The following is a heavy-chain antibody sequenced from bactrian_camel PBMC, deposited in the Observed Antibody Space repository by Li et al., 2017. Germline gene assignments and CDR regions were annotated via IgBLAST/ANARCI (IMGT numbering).Heavy chain of an antibody. D-gene: IGHD2*01. CDR3: MADVLVVAGKPSVPPREY. J-gene: IGHJ4*01. CDR2: TESDGET. CDR1: GYSVSTYW. V-gene: IGHV3S53*01. Sequence: VQLVESGGGSVQAGGSLRLSCAASGYSVSTYWMGWFCQAPGTEREGEREWVAITESDGETTYADSVKGRFTISQDNAKNMVYLQMDSLKPEDSAMYYCMADVLVVAGKPSVPPREYWGRGTQVTVS.